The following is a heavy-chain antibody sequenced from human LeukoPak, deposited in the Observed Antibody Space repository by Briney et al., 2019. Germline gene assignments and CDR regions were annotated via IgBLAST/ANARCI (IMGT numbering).Heavy chain of an antibody. CDR2: ISSSGTTI. CDR1: GFTFSDHY. Sequence: PGGSLRLSCAASGFTFSDHYMSWIRQAPGKGLEWLSYISSSGTTIYYTDSVKGRFTISRDNAKNSLYLQMNSLRAEDTAVYYCARGIRQYAKSYFDYWGQGTLVTVPS. V-gene: IGHV3-11*01. D-gene: IGHD4-11*01. J-gene: IGHJ4*02. CDR3: ARGIRQYAKSYFDY.